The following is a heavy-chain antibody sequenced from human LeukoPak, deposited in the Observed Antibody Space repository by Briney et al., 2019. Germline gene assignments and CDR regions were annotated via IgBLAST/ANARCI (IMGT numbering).Heavy chain of an antibody. CDR1: GYSFTSYW. J-gene: IGHJ3*02. CDR3: ARRNYYDSSGYYSGHDAFDI. V-gene: IGHV5-51*01. CDR2: IYPGDSDT. Sequence: GESLQISCKGSGYSFTSYWIGWVRQMPGKGLEWMGIIYPGDSDTRYSPSFQGQVTISADKSISTAYLQWSSLKASDTAMYYCARRNYYDSSGYYSGHDAFDIWGQGTMVTVSS. D-gene: IGHD3-22*01.